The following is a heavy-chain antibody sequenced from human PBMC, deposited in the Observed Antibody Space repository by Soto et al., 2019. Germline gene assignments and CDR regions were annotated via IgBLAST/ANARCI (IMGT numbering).Heavy chain of an antibody. Sequence: GASVKVSCKASGGTFSSYAISWVRQAPGQGLEWMGGIIPIFGTANYAQKFQGRVTITADESTSTAYMELSSLRSEDTAVYYCARSFWSGYYTIGYYYYGMDVWGQGTTVTVSS. CDR1: GGTFSSYA. V-gene: IGHV1-69*13. J-gene: IGHJ6*02. CDR3: ARSFWSGYYTIGYYYYGMDV. CDR2: IIPIFGTA. D-gene: IGHD3-3*01.